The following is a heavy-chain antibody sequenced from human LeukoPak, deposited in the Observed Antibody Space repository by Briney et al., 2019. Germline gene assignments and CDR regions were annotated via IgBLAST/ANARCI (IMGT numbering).Heavy chain of an antibody. Sequence: SETLSLTCTVSGGSISSYYWSWIRQPPGKGLEWIGYIYYSGSTNYNPSLKSRVTISVDTSKNQFSLKLSSVTAADTAVYYCARHGLKDYYYGMDVWGQGTTVTVSS. V-gene: IGHV4-59*08. CDR3: ARHGLKDYYYGMDV. J-gene: IGHJ6*02. D-gene: IGHD6-19*01. CDR2: IYYSGST. CDR1: GGSISSYY.